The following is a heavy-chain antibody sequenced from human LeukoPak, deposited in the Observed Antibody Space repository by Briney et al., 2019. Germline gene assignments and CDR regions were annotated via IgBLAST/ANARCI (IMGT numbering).Heavy chain of an antibody. Sequence: PSETLSLTCAVYGGSFSGYYWSWIRQPPGKGLEWIGEINHSGSTNYNPSLKSRVTISVDTSKNQFSLELSSVTAADTAVYYCARAMVRGVIISYFQHWGQGTLVTVSS. CDR1: GGSFSGYY. V-gene: IGHV4-34*01. D-gene: IGHD3-10*01. J-gene: IGHJ1*01. CDR3: ARAMVRGVIISYFQH. CDR2: INHSGST.